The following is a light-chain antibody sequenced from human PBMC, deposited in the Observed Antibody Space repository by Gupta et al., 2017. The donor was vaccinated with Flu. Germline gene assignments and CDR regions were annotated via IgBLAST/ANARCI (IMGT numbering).Light chain of an antibody. V-gene: IGLV3-21*02. J-gene: IGLJ3*02. CDR2: DDR. Sequence: SYVLTQAPSVSVAPGQTARVTCGGNNIGTKTVHWYRQKPGQAPGLVVDDDRDRPSGNPGRFSGSNSGNTATLTITRVEAGDEADYYCQVWDSSSEHWVFGGGTKLTAL. CDR1: NIGTKT. CDR3: QVWDSSSEHWV.